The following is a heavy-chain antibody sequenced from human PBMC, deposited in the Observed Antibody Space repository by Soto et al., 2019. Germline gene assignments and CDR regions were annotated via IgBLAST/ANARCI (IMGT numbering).Heavy chain of an antibody. J-gene: IGHJ4*02. D-gene: IGHD5-12*01. CDR1: GGSVSSGSYY. V-gene: IGHV4-61*01. CDR3: ARESIVATIYYFDY. CDR2: IYYSGST. Sequence: QVQLQESGPGLVKPSETLSLTCTVSGGSVSSGSYYWSWIRQPPGKGLEWIGYIYYSGSTNYNPSLTSRVTISVDTSKNQFSLKLSSVTAADTAVYYCARESIVATIYYFDYWGQGTLVTVSS.